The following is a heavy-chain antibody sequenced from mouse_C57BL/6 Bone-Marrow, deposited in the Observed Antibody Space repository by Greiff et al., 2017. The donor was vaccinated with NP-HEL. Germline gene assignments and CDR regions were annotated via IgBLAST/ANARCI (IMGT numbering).Heavy chain of an antibody. V-gene: IGHV1-19*01. D-gene: IGHD1-1*01. CDR2: INPYNGGT. CDR3: ARGKLRYWYIDV. CDR1: GYTFTDYY. Sequence: VQLQQSGPVLVKPGASVKMSCKASGYTFTDYYMNWVKQSHGKSLEWIGVINPYNGGTSYNQKFKGKATLTVDKSSSTAYMELNSLTSEDSAVYYCARGKLRYWYIDVWGTGTTVTVSS. J-gene: IGHJ1*03.